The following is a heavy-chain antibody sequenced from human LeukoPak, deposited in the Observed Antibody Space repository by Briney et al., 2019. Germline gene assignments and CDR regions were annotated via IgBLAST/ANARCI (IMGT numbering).Heavy chain of an antibody. V-gene: IGHV3-23*01. CDR1: GFTFSTSA. CDR2: IRASDDTT. J-gene: IGHJ4*02. Sequence: PGGSLRLSCEVFGFTFSTSAMSWVRQAPGKGLEWVSGIRASDDTTYYVDSVKGRFTVSRDNSKNTLYLQMNSLRVEDTAVYYCRFYTSGSEYWGQGTLATVFS. D-gene: IGHD2-8*01. CDR3: RFYTSGSEY.